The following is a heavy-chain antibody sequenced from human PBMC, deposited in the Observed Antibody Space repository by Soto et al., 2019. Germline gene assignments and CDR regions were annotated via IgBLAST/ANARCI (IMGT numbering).Heavy chain of an antibody. V-gene: IGHV3-48*01. Sequence: EVQLVESGGGLIQPGGSLRLSCAASGFTFSSYSMNWVRQAPGKGLEWIAYISRSAINIYYADSVKCRFTISRDIVKNSLCLKMNSLRAEDTAVYYCARDYGDYGRRNDYWGQGTLVTVSS. CDR1: GFTFSSYS. J-gene: IGHJ4*02. CDR2: ISRSAINI. CDR3: ARDYGDYGRRNDY. D-gene: IGHD4-17*01.